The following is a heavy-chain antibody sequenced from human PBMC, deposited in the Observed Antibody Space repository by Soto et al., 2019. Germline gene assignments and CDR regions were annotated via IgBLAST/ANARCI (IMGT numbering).Heavy chain of an antibody. CDR1: EVTVSAYA. Sequence: PGGSLRLSCAACEVTVSAYAMNWVRQAPGKGLEWVAGITNSGSNTFYADSVKGRFTISRDNSKNTLYLQMNSLRAEDTAIYYCAKGFYSASGYPTVDYWGQGTLVTVSS. J-gene: IGHJ4*02. V-gene: IGHV3-23*05. D-gene: IGHD3-10*01. CDR3: AKGFYSASGYPTVDY. CDR2: ITNSGSNT.